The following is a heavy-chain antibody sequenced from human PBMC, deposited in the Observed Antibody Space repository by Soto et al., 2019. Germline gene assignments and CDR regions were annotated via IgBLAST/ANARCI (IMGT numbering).Heavy chain of an antibody. CDR2: INNDGSST. CDR3: ARDGSAGSSSPGYYFDY. J-gene: IGHJ4*02. Sequence: EVQLVESGGGLVQPGGSLRLSCAASGFTFRKYWMHWVRQAPGKGLVWVSRINNDGSSTIYADSMKGRFTISRDNAKNTLYLHMNSLRAEDTAVYFCARDGSAGSSSPGYYFDYGGQGTLVTVSS. CDR1: GFTFRKYW. V-gene: IGHV3-74*01. D-gene: IGHD6-6*01.